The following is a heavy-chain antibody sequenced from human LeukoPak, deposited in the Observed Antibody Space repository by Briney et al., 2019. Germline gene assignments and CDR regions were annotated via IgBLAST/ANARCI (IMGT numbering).Heavy chain of an antibody. CDR3: AKTPVPYSSGWYAPDY. CDR2: IRYDGSNK. Sequence: PGGSLRLSCAASGFTFSSYGMHWVRQAPGKGLEWVAFIRYDGSNKYYADSVKGRFTISRDNSKNTLYLQMNSLRAEDTAVYYCAKTPVPYSSGWYAPDYWGQGTLVTVSS. J-gene: IGHJ4*02. V-gene: IGHV3-30*02. D-gene: IGHD6-19*01. CDR1: GFTFSSYG.